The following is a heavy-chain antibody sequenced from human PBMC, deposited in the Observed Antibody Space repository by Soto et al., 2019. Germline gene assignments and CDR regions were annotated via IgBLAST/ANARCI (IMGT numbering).Heavy chain of an antibody. J-gene: IGHJ3*02. D-gene: IGHD4-17*01. V-gene: IGHV3-30-3*01. CDR2: ISYDGSNK. Sequence: QVQLVESGGGVVQPGRSLRLSCAASGFTFSSYAMHWVRQAPGKGLEWVAVISYDGSNKYYADSVKGRFTISRDNSKNTLYLQMNSLRAEDTAVYYATRLPMTTGADDAFDIWGKGQWSPSLQ. CDR1: GFTFSSYA. CDR3: TRLPMTTGADDAFDI.